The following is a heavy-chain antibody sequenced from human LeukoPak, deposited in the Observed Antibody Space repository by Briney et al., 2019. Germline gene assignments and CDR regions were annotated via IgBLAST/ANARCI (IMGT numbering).Heavy chain of an antibody. D-gene: IGHD2-8*01. CDR1: SGSISYFY. V-gene: IGHV4-59*01. J-gene: IGHJ4*02. CDR3: ATYTNRLHY. CDR2: IHYTGST. Sequence: SETLSLTCTVSSGSISYFYWNWIRQPPGKGLEWIGYIHYTGSTNYNPSLKSRVTISVDTSKNQFSLKLSSVTAAVTAVYYCATYTNRLHYWGQGTLVTVSS.